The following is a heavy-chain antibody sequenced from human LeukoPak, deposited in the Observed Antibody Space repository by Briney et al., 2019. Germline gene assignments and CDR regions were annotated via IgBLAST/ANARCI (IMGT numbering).Heavy chain of an antibody. CDR3: AKDRLGAILYFDS. V-gene: IGHV3-23*01. CDR2: LSGSADRT. CDR1: GFSFSNYG. Sequence: GRSLRLSCAASGFSFSNYGMSWVRQAPGKGLEWVSALSGSADRTYYADSVKGRFTISRDNSKNTLFLHINSLRADDTAVYYCAKDRLGAILYFDSWGQGTLVTVSS. J-gene: IGHJ4*02. D-gene: IGHD1-26*01.